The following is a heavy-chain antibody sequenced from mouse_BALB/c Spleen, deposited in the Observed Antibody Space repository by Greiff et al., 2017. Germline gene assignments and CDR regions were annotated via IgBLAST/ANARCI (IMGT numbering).Heavy chain of an antibody. Sequence: VQLQHSGAELVKPGASVKLSCTASGFNIKDTYMHWVKQRPEQGLEWIGRIDPANGNTKYDPKFQGKATITADTSSNTAYLQLSSLTSEDTAVYYCALPDGYYAMDYWGQGTSVTVSS. CDR3: ALPDGYYAMDY. CDR2: IDPANGNT. D-gene: IGHD2-3*01. J-gene: IGHJ4*01. V-gene: IGHV14-3*02. CDR1: GFNIKDTY.